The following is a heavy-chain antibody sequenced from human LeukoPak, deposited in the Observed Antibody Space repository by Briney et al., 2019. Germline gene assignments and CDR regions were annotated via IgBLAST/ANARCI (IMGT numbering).Heavy chain of an antibody. CDR1: GGSISSSSYY. V-gene: IGHV4-39*07. CDR3: ARIFRGYQLLY. J-gene: IGHJ4*02. Sequence: SETLSLTCTVSGGSISSSSYYWGWIRQPPGKGLEWIGSICYSGSTYYNPSLKSRVTISVDTSKNQFSLKLSSVTAADTAVYYCARIFRGYQLLYWGQGTLVTVSS. D-gene: IGHD2-2*01. CDR2: ICYSGST.